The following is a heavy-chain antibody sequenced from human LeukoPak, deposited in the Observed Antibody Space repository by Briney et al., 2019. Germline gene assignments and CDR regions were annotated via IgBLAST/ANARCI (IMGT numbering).Heavy chain of an antibody. V-gene: IGHV3-48*03. Sequence: GGSLRLSCAASGSTFSSYEMNWVRQAPGKGLEWVSYISSGGDTIHYADSVKGRFTISRDNAKNSLYLQMNSLRAEDTAVYYCVSGAGTRLKYSHGYGDYWDPGILVNDAS. CDR1: GSTFSSYE. D-gene: IGHD5-18*01. J-gene: IGHJ4*02. CDR3: VSGAGTRLKYSHGYGDY. CDR2: ISSGGDTI.